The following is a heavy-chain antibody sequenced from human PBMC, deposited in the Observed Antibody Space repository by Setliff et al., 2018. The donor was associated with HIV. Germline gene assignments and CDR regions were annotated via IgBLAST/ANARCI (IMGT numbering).Heavy chain of an antibody. D-gene: IGHD4-4*01. CDR2: VCQRGGI. J-gene: IGHJ4*02. Sequence: SETLSLTCAVSGDSINTPHCWSWVRQSLEKGLEWIGEVCQRGGINYNPFLWSRASISMDKPRNYFSLEMASMTAADTAVYYCARLWADDYSNYEEYYFDYWGQGTLVTVSS. CDR3: ARLWADDYSNYEEYYFDY. CDR1: GDSINTPHC. V-gene: IGHV4-4*02.